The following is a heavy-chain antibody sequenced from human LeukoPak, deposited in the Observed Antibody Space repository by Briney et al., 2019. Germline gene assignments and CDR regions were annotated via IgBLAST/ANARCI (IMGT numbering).Heavy chain of an antibody. J-gene: IGHJ5*02. V-gene: IGHV1-2*06. CDR3: ARGRYSSGWYRGANWFDP. CDR2: INPNSGGT. Sequence: ASVKVSCKASGYTFTSYGISWVRQAPGQGLEWMGRINPNSGGTNYAQKFQGRVTMTRDTSISTAYMELSRLRSDDTAVYYCARGRYSSGWYRGANWFDPWGQGTLVTVSS. D-gene: IGHD6-19*01. CDR1: GYTFTSYG.